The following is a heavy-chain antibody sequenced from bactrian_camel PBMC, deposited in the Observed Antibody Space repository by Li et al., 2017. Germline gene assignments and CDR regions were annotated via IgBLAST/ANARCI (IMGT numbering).Heavy chain of an antibody. V-gene: IGHV3S35*01. Sequence: DVQLVESGGGLVQPGGSLRLSCSASGSTYWWMGWVRQTPGKGLEWVGRIDISGGVLDYTDSVKGRFTISRDNAKNTVYLQMNSLKSEDTALYYCVNRQGYIPGSYWGQRTQVTVS. CDR2: IDISGGVL. CDR3: VNRQGYIPGSY. CDR1: GSTYWW. D-gene: IGHD2*01. J-gene: IGHJ4*01.